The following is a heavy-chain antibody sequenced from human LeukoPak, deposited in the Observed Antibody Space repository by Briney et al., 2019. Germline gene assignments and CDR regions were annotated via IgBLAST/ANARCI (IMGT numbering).Heavy chain of an antibody. Sequence: PGGSLRLSCAASGFTFSRYWMSWVRQAPGKGLEWVANIKEDGSEKYYVESVKGRFTISRDNAKGSLYLQMNSLRAEDTAVYYCAREKIVVPAAKGPQFDYWGQGTLVTVSS. D-gene: IGHD2-2*01. CDR2: IKEDGSEK. CDR1: GFTFSRYW. J-gene: IGHJ4*02. V-gene: IGHV3-7*01. CDR3: AREKIVVPAAKGPQFDY.